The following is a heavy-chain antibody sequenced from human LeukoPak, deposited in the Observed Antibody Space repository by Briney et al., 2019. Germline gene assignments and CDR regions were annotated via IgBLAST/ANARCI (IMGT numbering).Heavy chain of an antibody. V-gene: IGHV4-59*01. Sequence: SETLSLTCTVPGGSISSYYWSWIRQPPGKGLEWIGYIYYSGSTNYNPSLKSRVTISVDTSKNQLSLKLSSVTAADTAVYYCARSIQLWLRNWFDPWGQGTLVTVSS. CDR1: GGSISSYY. CDR2: IYYSGST. J-gene: IGHJ5*02. CDR3: ARSIQLWLRNWFDP. D-gene: IGHD5-18*01.